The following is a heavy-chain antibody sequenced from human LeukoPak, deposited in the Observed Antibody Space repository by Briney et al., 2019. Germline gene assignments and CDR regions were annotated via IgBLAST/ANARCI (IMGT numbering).Heavy chain of an antibody. Sequence: GASVKVSCKVSGGSFSNSGISWVRQAPGQGLEWMGRIIPILGIANYAQKFQGRVTITADKSTSTAYMELSSLRSEDTAVYYCARAVRTTVTNDYWGQGTLVTVSS. CDR1: GGSFSNSG. CDR3: ARAVRTTVTNDY. D-gene: IGHD4-17*01. V-gene: IGHV1-69*04. J-gene: IGHJ4*02. CDR2: IIPILGIA.